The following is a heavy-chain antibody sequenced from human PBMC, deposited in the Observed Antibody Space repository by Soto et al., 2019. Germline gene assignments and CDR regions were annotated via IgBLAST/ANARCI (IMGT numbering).Heavy chain of an antibody. D-gene: IGHD4-4*01. CDR3: ASWGAYRNYVTPLH. J-gene: IGHJ4*02. V-gene: IGHV1-69*02. CDR2: IIPILGIA. Sequence: QVQLVQSGAEVKKPGSSVKVSCKASGGTFSSYTISWVRQAPGQGLEWMGRIIPILGIANYAQKFQGRVTITADKSTSTAYMELSSLSSEDTAVYYCASWGAYRNYVTPLHWGQGTLVTVSS. CDR1: GGTFSSYT.